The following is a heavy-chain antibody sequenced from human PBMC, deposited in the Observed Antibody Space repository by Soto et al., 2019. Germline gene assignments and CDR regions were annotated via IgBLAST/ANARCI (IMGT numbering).Heavy chain of an antibody. J-gene: IGHJ5*02. V-gene: IGHV3-30-3*01. CDR2: ISYDGSNK. CDR1: GFTFSSYA. Sequence: QVQRVESGGGVIQPGRSLRLSCAASGFTFSSYAMHWVRQAPGKGLEWVAVISYDGSNKYYADSVKGRFTISRDNSKNTLYLQMNSLRAEDTAVYYCAREGNPRYNWFDPWGQGTLVTVSS. CDR3: AREGNPRYNWFDP.